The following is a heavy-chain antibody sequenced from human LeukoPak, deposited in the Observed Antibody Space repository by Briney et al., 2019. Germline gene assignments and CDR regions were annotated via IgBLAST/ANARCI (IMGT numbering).Heavy chain of an antibody. CDR1: SGSFSGYY. D-gene: IGHD6-13*01. V-gene: IGHV4-34*01. CDR3: ARGEYSSSWFDY. J-gene: IGHJ4*02. CDR2: INHSGST. Sequence: SETLSLTCAVYSGSFSGYYWSWIRQPPGKGLEWIGEINHSGSTNYNPSLKSRVTISVDKSKNQFSLKLSSVTAADTAVYYCARGEYSSSWFDYWGQGTLVTVSS.